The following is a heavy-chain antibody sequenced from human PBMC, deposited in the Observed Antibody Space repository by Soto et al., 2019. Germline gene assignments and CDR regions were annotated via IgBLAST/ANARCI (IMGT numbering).Heavy chain of an antibody. CDR1: GYTFTGYD. CDR2: INPNSGGT. Sequence: QVQLVQSGAEVKKPGASVKVSCKASGYTFTGYDMHWVRQAPGQGLEWMGWINPNSGGTNYAQKVKGWVSMTRDKAISTAYMELSRLRSDDTAVYYCARSHCSSISCYVGSWDYWGQGTLVTVSS. CDR3: ARSHCSSISCYVGSWDY. V-gene: IGHV1-2*04. J-gene: IGHJ4*02. D-gene: IGHD2-2*01.